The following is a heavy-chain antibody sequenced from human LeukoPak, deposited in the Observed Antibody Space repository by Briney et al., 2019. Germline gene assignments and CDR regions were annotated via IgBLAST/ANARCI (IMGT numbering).Heavy chain of an antibody. V-gene: IGHV3-23*01. CDR3: AKDIARGREDYYGSGSEFDY. J-gene: IGHJ4*02. CDR2: FCGRGGRT. Sequence: GGSLSLSCAASGXTFRIHAMSCARQAPGKGLESVSAFCGRGGRTYYADSEKGRFTIPRDNSKNTLYLQKKRLRDQDTAVYYCAKDIARGREDYYGSGSEFDYWGQGTLVTVSS. CDR1: GXTFRIHA. D-gene: IGHD3-10*01.